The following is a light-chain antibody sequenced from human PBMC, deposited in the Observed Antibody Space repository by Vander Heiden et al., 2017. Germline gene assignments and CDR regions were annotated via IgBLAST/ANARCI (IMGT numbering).Light chain of an antibody. CDR3: RQALQTPYT. J-gene: IGKJ2*01. V-gene: IGKV2-28*01. CDR1: QTPLHSNGYNY. CDR2: LGS. Sequence: VLTQSPLSLPVSPGESASISCRSSQTPLHSNGYNYLDWYLQKPGQSPQLLIYLGSNRASGVPDRFSGSGSGTDFTLKISRVEAEDVGVYYCRQALQTPYTFGQGTKLEIK.